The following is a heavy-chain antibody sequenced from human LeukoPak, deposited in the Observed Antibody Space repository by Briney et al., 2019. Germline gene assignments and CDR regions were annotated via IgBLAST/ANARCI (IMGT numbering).Heavy chain of an antibody. D-gene: IGHD3-3*01. CDR1: GFTLSSYW. Sequence: GGSLRLSCAVSGFTLSSYWMSWVRQAPGKGLEWVANIKQDGSEKYYVDSVKGRFTISRDIAKSSLYLQMNSLRAEDTAVYYCARDRPGDFWSGCYHDYWGQGTLVTVSS. V-gene: IGHV3-7*01. CDR3: ARDRPGDFWSGCYHDY. J-gene: IGHJ4*02. CDR2: IKQDGSEK.